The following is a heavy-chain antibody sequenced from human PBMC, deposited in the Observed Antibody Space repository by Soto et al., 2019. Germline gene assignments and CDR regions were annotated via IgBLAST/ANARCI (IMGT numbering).Heavy chain of an antibody. CDR1: GFTFSSYA. D-gene: IGHD1-26*01. V-gene: IGHV3-23*01. CDR3: AKREDYYYYGMDV. J-gene: IGHJ6*02. Sequence: EVQLLESGGGLVQPGGSLRLSCAASGFTFSSYAMSWVRQAPGKGLEWVSAISGSGGSTYYADSVKGRFTMSRDNSKNTLYLQMNSLRAEDTAVYYCAKREDYYYYGMDVWGQGTTVTVSS. CDR2: ISGSGGST.